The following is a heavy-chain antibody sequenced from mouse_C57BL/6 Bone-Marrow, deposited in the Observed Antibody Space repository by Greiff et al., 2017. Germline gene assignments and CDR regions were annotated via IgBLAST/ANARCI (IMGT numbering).Heavy chain of an antibody. CDR2: ISSGGSYT. Sequence: EVKLMESGGDLVKPGGSLKLSCAASGFTFSSYGMSWVRQTPDKRLEWVATISSGGSYTYYPDSVKGRFTISSDNAKNTLYLQMSSLKSENTAMYYSASLTTVVADWYFDVWGTGTTVTVSS. V-gene: IGHV5-6*01. D-gene: IGHD1-1*01. J-gene: IGHJ1*03. CDR3: ASLTTVVADWYFDV. CDR1: GFTFSSYG.